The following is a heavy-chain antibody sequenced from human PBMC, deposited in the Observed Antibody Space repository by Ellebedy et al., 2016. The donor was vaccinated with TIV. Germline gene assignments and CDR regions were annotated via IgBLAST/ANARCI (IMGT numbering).Heavy chain of an antibody. V-gene: IGHV3-66*01. CDR2: IYSGGGT. CDR1: GITVSTNY. Sequence: PGGSLRLSCAASGITVSTNYMSWVRQAPGRGPEWVSIIYSGGGTYYADSVKGRFTISRDNSKNTRYLQMNSLRAEDTAVYYCASRPNGDFHFLDYWGQGTLVTVSS. J-gene: IGHJ4*02. D-gene: IGHD4-17*01. CDR3: ASRPNGDFHFLDY.